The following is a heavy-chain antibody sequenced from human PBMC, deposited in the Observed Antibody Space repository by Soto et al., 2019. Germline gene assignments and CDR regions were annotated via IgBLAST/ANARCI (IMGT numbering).Heavy chain of an antibody. CDR1: GGSISSRSFY. CDR2: IYYSGST. Sequence: SETLSLTCTVSGGSISSRSFYWGWIRHPPGMGLEWIGSIYYSGSTDYDPSLKSRLSISVDTSKNQFSLRLSSVTAADTAVYYCASRSIFFCQSGCYEDFFAFCGQG. J-gene: IGHJ3*01. CDR3: ASRSIFFCQSGCYEDFFAF. D-gene: IGHD2-2*01. V-gene: IGHV4-39*01.